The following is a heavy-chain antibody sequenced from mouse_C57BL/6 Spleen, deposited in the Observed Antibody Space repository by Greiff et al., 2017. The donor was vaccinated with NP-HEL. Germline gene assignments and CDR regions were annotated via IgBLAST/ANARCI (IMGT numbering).Heavy chain of an antibody. V-gene: IGHV1-55*01. CDR2: IYPGSGST. J-gene: IGHJ4*01. CDR3: ARYDYDGYYAMDY. Sequence: VQVVESGAELVKPGASVKMSCKASGYTFTSYWITWVKQRPGQGLEWIGDIYPGSGSTNYNEKFKSKATLTVDTSSSTAYMQLSSLTSEDSAVYYCARYDYDGYYAMDYWGQGTSVTVSS. D-gene: IGHD2-4*01. CDR1: GYTFTSYW.